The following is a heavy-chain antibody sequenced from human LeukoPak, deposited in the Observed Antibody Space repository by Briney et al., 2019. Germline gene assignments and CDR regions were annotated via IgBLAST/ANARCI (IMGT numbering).Heavy chain of an antibody. Sequence: SETLSLTCTVSGGSISTYFWSWIRQPAGKGLEWIGRLYTSGSTNYNPSLKSRLTMSADTSKNQFSLNLRSVTAADTAIYYCATERVDSSGYYYYYGIDVWGQGTAVTVSS. CDR2: LYTSGST. D-gene: IGHD3-22*01. CDR1: GGSISTYF. V-gene: IGHV4-4*07. CDR3: ATERVDSSGYYYYYGIDV. J-gene: IGHJ6*02.